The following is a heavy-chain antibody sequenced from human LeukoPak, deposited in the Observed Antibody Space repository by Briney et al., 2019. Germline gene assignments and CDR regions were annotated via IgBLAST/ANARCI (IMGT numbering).Heavy chain of an antibody. V-gene: IGHV3-53*05. D-gene: IGHD6-13*01. Sequence: GGSLRLSCAATGFTVNSKYMSWVRQAPGTGLEWVSVVYSGGQTYYADSVKGRFTISRDNSKNTLYLQMNSLRAEDTAVYYCAKDMWVAAAAGTPNLFDYWGQGTLVTVSS. CDR3: AKDMWVAAAAGTPNLFDY. CDR2: VYSGGQT. CDR1: GFTVNSKY. J-gene: IGHJ4*02.